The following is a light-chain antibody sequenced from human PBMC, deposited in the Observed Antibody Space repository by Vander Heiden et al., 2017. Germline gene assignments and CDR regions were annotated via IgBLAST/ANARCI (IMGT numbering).Light chain of an antibody. Sequence: SFELAQQSSVSVSPGQTASITCSGYELGDKYACWYQQKPGQSPVLVIYQDTKRPSGIPERISGSNSGNTATLTISGTEAMDEADYFCQAWDNNTVIFGGGTKLSVL. CDR3: QAWDNNTVI. V-gene: IGLV3-1*01. CDR2: QDT. CDR1: ELGDKY. J-gene: IGLJ2*01.